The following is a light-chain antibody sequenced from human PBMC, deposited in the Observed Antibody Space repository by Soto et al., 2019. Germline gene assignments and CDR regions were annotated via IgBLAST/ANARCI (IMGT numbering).Light chain of an antibody. Sequence: DIQLTQSPSFLSASVGDRVTITCRASQGRNSYFAWYQQKPGKAPKLLLYATSTLQSVFPSRFSGSGSGAEFTLTSTSLQPEDIATYSCQQLNSYPVTFGGGTKVEIK. J-gene: IGKJ4*01. CDR3: QQLNSYPVT. CDR1: QGRNSY. CDR2: ATS. V-gene: IGKV1-9*01.